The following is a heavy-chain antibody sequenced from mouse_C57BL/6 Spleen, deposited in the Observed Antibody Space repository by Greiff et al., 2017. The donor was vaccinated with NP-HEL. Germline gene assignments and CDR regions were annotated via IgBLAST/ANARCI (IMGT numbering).Heavy chain of an antibody. J-gene: IGHJ4*01. CDR2: IYPGSGNT. CDR1: GYTFTDYY. CDR3: ARGGYGSSDYYAMDY. D-gene: IGHD1-1*01. V-gene: IGHV1-76*01. Sequence: QVQLQQSGAELVRPGASVKLSCKASGYTFTDYYINWVKQRPGQGLEWIARIYPGSGNTYYNEKFKGKATLTAEKSSSTAYMQLSSLTSEDSAVYFCARGGYGSSDYYAMDYWGQGTSVTVSS.